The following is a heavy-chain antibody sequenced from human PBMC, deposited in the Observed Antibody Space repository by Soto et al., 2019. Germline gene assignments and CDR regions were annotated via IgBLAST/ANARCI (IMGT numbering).Heavy chain of an antibody. CDR3: ARVGRLPYYYDSSGYRGAPWFDP. D-gene: IGHD3-22*01. V-gene: IGHV1-8*01. CDR1: GYTFTSYD. Sequence: GASVKVSCKASGYTFTSYDINWVRQATGQGLEWMGWMNPNSGNTGYAQKFQGRVTMTRNTSISTAYMELSSLRSEGTAVYYCARVGRLPYYYDSSGYRGAPWFDPWGQGTLVTVSS. CDR2: MNPNSGNT. J-gene: IGHJ5*02.